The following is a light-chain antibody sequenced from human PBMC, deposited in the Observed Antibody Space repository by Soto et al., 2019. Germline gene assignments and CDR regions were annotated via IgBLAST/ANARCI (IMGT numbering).Light chain of an antibody. CDR1: SSDIGAYKY. J-gene: IGLJ3*02. CDR3: CSYTSSNTVV. CDR2: EVN. Sequence: QSALTQPASVSGSPGQSITISCTGTSSDIGAYKYVAWYQQQSGQAPKLMTYEVNNRPSGVSNRFSGSKSGNTASLTIAGLQAEDEADYYCCSYTSSNTVVFGGGTKVTV. V-gene: IGLV2-14*01.